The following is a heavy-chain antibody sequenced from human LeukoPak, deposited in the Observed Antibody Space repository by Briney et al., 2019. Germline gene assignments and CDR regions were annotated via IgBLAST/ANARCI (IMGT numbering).Heavy chain of an antibody. Sequence: GASVKVSCTASGGTFSIYAISWVRQAPGQGLEWMGRIIPIFGIANYAQKFQGRVTITADKSTSTAYMELSSLRSEDTAVYYCARDSSGTFDPWGQGTLVTVSS. V-gene: IGHV1-69*04. CDR1: GGTFSIYA. CDR3: ARDSSGTFDP. J-gene: IGHJ5*02. D-gene: IGHD3-22*01. CDR2: IIPIFGIA.